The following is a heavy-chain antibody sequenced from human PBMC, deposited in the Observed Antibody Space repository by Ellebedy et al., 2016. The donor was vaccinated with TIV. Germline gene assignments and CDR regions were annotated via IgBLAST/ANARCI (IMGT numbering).Heavy chain of an antibody. CDR2: IWYDGTDE. CDR3: ARSRDDIVVVASAIRYYYYALDV. D-gene: IGHD2-2*01. J-gene: IGHJ6*02. Sequence: GESLKISCAASGFSFSSYGMHWVRQSPGKGLEWMAFIWYDGTDESYAESVEGRFSISRDNSKNTLYLHMNSLRVEDTAVYYCARSRDDIVVVASAIRYYYYALDVWGPGTTVTVSS. CDR1: GFSFSSYG. V-gene: IGHV3-30*02.